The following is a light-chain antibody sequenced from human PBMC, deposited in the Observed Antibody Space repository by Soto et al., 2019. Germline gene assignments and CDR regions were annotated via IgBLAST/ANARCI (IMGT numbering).Light chain of an antibody. J-gene: IGLJ3*02. CDR2: NVN. V-gene: IGLV2-11*01. CDR1: SSDVGSYDY. Sequence: QSALIQPPSVSGSPGQSVTISCTGTSSDVGSYDYVSWYQQHPGTVPKPMIYNVNTQPSGVPDRFSGSKSGNTASMTISGLQAEDEADYYCAAWDDSLNAWVFGGGTKLTVL. CDR3: AAWDDSLNAWV.